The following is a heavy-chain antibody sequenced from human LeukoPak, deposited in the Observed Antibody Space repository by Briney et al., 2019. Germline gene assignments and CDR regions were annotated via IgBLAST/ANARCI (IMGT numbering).Heavy chain of an antibody. D-gene: IGHD1-26*01. V-gene: IGHV3-23*01. Sequence: GGSLRLSCAASGFTFTTYAMTWVRQAPGKGLEWVSAIDNSGDSTYYADSVEGRFTISRDNSKNTLYLQMNSLRTEDTAVYYCAKDGSSRGSYSNYWGQGTLVTVSS. CDR3: AKDGSSRGSYSNY. J-gene: IGHJ4*02. CDR2: IDNSGDST. CDR1: GFTFTTYA.